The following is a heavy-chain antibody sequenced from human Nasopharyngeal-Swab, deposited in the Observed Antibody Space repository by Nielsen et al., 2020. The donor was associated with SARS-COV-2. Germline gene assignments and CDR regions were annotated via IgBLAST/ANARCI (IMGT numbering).Heavy chain of an antibody. J-gene: IGHJ6*02. CDR3: ARVPGYYDRYGMDV. D-gene: IGHD3-22*01. CDR2: INPSGGST. Sequence: WVRQAPGQGLEWMGIINPSGGSTRYAQKFQGRVTMTRDTSTSTAYMELRSLRSDDTAVYYCARVPGYYDRYGMDVWGQGTTVTRLL. V-gene: IGHV1-46*01.